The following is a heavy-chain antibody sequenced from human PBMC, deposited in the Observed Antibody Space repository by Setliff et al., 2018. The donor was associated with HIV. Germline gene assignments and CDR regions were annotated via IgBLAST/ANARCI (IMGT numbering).Heavy chain of an antibody. Sequence: PGGSLRLSCAASGFTFSSYWMHWVRQAPGKGLVWVSRINSDGSSTSYADSVKGRFTISRDNAKNTLYLQMNSLRAEDTAVYYCARGVYSSSWLDYWGQGTLVTVSS. V-gene: IGHV3-74*01. CDR2: INSDGSST. CDR3: ARGVYSSSWLDY. D-gene: IGHD6-13*01. CDR1: GFTFSSYW. J-gene: IGHJ4*02.